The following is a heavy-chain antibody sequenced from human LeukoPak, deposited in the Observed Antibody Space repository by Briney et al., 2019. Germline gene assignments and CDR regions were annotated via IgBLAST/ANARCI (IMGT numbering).Heavy chain of an antibody. V-gene: IGHV4-39*01. Sequence: SETLSLTCTVTGGSSSDTTYYWAWIRQPPGKGLEWIGSIYFSETKYNPSLKSRITISSDTSKNQFSLKLSSVTAADTAVYYCASPSKLVISRGGFDIWGHGTMVTVSA. CDR3: ASPSKLVISRGGFDI. J-gene: IGHJ3*02. CDR2: IYFSET. CDR1: GGSSSDTTYY. D-gene: IGHD2-15*01.